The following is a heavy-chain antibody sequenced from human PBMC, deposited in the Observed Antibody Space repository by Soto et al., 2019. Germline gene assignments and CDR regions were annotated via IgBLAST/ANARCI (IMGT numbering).Heavy chain of an antibody. Sequence: VKVSCKASGGTFSSYAISWVRQAPGQGLEWMGGIIPIFGTANYAQKFQGRVTITADESTSTAYMELSSLRSEDTAVYYCARDPRSYDILTGSDYYYGMDVWGQGTTVTVSS. V-gene: IGHV1-69*13. CDR2: IIPIFGTA. D-gene: IGHD3-9*01. CDR3: ARDPRSYDILTGSDYYYGMDV. CDR1: GGTFSSYA. J-gene: IGHJ6*02.